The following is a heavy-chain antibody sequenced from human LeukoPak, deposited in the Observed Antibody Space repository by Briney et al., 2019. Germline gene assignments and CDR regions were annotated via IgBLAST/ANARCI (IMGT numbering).Heavy chain of an antibody. CDR3: ALVPITMEYYFDY. J-gene: IGHJ4*02. D-gene: IGHD3-10*01. Sequence: GGSLRLSCAASGFTFSAYAMHWVRQAPGKGLEWVAVISYDGSNKYYADSVKGRFTISRDNSKNTLYLQMNSLRAEDTAVYYCALVPITMEYYFDYWGQGTLVTVSS. CDR2: ISYDGSNK. CDR1: GFTFSAYA. V-gene: IGHV3-30-3*01.